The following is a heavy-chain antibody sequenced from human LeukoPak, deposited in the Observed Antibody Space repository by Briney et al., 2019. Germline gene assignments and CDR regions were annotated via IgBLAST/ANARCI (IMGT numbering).Heavy chain of an antibody. CDR2: IIPIFGTA. J-gene: IGHJ5*02. D-gene: IGHD3-22*01. Sequence: GSSVKVSCKASGGTFSSYAISWVRQAPGQGLEWMGGIIPIFGTANYAQKFQGRVTITADESTSTAYMELSSLRSEDTAVYYCAGSSGYYFLNWFDPWGQGTLVTVSS. CDR1: GGTFSSYA. CDR3: AGSSGYYFLNWFDP. V-gene: IGHV1-69*01.